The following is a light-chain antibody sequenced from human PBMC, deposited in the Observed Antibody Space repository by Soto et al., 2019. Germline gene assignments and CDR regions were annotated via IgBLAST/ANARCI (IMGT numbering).Light chain of an antibody. CDR3: SSFTNTITRYA. CDR2: EVP. V-gene: IGLV2-14*01. J-gene: IGLJ1*01. Sequence: QPVLTQPASVSGSPGQSITISCTGTSSDVGGYNYVSWFQHHPGKAPKLIIYEVPYRPSGVSNRFSGSKSGDTASLTISGLQAEDEADYYCSSFTNTITRYAFGTGSKVTVL. CDR1: SSDVGGYNY.